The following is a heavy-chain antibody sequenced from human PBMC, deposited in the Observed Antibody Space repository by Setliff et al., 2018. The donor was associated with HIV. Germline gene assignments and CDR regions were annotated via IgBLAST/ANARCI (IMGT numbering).Heavy chain of an antibody. CDR3: ALFYYGSSGHFDY. Sequence: GGSLRLSCAASGFTFSDYYMSWIRQAPGKGLEWVSYISSSSSYTNYADSVKGRFTISRDNAKNSLYLQMNSLRAEDTAVYYCALFYYGSSGHFDYWGQGTLVTVSS. CDR2: ISSSSSYT. D-gene: IGHD3-22*01. J-gene: IGHJ4*02. CDR1: GFTFSDYY. V-gene: IGHV3-11*03.